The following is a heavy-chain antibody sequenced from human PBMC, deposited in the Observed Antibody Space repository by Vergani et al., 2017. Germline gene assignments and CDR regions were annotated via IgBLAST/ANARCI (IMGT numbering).Heavy chain of an antibody. J-gene: IGHJ4*02. CDR1: GGSFSGYY. D-gene: IGHD3-9*01. CDR2: INHSGST. CDR3: ARGKLRYFDWSPYY. Sequence: QVQLQQWGAGLLKPSETLYLTCAVYGGSFSGYYWSWIRQPPGKGLEWIGEINHSGSTNYNPSLKMRVTISVDTSTNQFSLKLSSVTAADTAVYYCARGKLRYFDWSPYYWGQGTLVTVSS. V-gene: IGHV4-34*01.